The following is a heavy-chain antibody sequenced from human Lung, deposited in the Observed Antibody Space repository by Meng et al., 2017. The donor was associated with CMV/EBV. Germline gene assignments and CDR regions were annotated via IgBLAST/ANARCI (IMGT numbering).Heavy chain of an antibody. CDR2: IISCSSYI. CDR1: GFTFSSYC. V-gene: IGHV3-21*01. CDR3: ARDLGNCYGYDYYYYSGMDV. Sequence: GESLKISCAASGFTFSSYCMNWVRQAPGKGLEWVSSIISCSSYIYYADSVKGRFTISRDNAKNSLYLQMNSLRAEDTAVYYCARDLGNCYGYDYYYYSGMDVWGQGXTVTVSS. D-gene: IGHD5-18*01. J-gene: IGHJ6*02.